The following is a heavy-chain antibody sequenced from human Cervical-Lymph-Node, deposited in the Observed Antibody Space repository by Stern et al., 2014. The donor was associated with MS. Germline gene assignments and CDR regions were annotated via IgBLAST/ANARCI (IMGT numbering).Heavy chain of an antibody. CDR1: GGIFSSYG. V-gene: IGHV1-69*01. J-gene: IGHJ4*02. CDR2: IIPIFGTT. Sequence: QVQLVQSGAEVKKPWSSVKVSCKASGGIFSSYGISWVRQAPGQGLEWMGGIIPIFGTTTYAQKFQGRITITADESTSTAYMELSSLRSEDTAVYYCASGGYYSLYYFDYWGQGTLVTVSS. D-gene: IGHD3-10*01. CDR3: ASGGYYSLYYFDY.